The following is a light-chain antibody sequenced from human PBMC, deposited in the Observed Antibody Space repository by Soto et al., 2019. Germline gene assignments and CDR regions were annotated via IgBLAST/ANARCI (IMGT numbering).Light chain of an antibody. V-gene: IGKV3-15*01. CDR1: QSIYSN. Sequence: EIVMTQSPATLSVSPGERATLSCRASQSIYSNLSWYQQKPGQAPRLLIYGASTRATDIPPSFTGSGSGTEFTLTISSLQSEDIAVYYCQQYNKWPQTFGQGTKVDIK. CDR2: GAS. CDR3: QQYNKWPQT. J-gene: IGKJ1*01.